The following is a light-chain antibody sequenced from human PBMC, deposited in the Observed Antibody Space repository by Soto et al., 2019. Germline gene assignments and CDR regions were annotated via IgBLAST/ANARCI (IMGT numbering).Light chain of an antibody. CDR1: TSNIGTDYG. V-gene: IGLV1-40*01. Sequence: SVLTQPPSVSGAPGQRVTISCTGSTSNIGTDYGVHWYQQLPGTSPKLLIYGNSNRPSGVPDRFSGSKSGTSASLAITGLQAEDEADYYCQSYDSSLGGSVFGGGTKVTVL. CDR2: GNS. J-gene: IGLJ2*01. CDR3: QSYDSSLGGSV.